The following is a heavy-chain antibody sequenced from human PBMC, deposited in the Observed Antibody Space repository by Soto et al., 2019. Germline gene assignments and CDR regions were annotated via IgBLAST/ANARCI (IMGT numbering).Heavy chain of an antibody. Sequence: ASVKVSCKASGYTFTSYGISWVRQAPGQGLEWMGWISAYNGNTNYAQKLQGRVTMTTDTSTSTAYMELRSLRSDDTAVYYCARDGNDTICGVVIDYYYYYGMDVWGQGTTGTVSS. CDR1: GYTFTSYG. CDR3: ARDGNDTICGVVIDYYYYYGMDV. J-gene: IGHJ6*02. D-gene: IGHD3-3*01. V-gene: IGHV1-18*01. CDR2: ISAYNGNT.